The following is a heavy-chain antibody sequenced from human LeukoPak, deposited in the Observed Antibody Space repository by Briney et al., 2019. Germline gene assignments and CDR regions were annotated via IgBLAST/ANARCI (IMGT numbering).Heavy chain of an antibody. D-gene: IGHD3-9*01. CDR3: ARDAPLRYFDWLGDYYYGMDV. J-gene: IGHJ6*02. Sequence: SETLSLTCAVYGGSFSGYFWNWIRQPPGKGLEWIGEINHSGSTKYNPSLKSRATMSVDTSKNQFSLKLSSVTAADTAVYYCARDAPLRYFDWLGDYYYGMDVWGQGTTVTVSS. V-gene: IGHV4-34*01. CDR1: GGSFSGYF. CDR2: INHSGST.